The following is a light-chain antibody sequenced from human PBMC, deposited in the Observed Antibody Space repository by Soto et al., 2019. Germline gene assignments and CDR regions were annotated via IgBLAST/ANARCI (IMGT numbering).Light chain of an antibody. V-gene: IGKV1-39*01. CDR3: QQYNSYLIT. Sequence: DIQMTQSPSSLSASVGDRVTITCRASQNIIFYLNWYQQKPGKAPKLLIYAASNLQSGVPSRFSGSGSGTEFTLTISSLQPDDFATYYCQQYNSYLITFGQGTRLEIK. CDR1: QNIIFY. CDR2: AAS. J-gene: IGKJ5*01.